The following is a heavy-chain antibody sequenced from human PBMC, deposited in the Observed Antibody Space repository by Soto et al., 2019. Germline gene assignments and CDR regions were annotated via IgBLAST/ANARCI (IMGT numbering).Heavy chain of an antibody. CDR1: GYSFTSYW. Sequence: GESLKISCKGSGYSFTSYWIGWVRQMPGKGLEWMGIIYPGDSDTRYSPSFQGQVTISADKSISTAYLQWSSLKASDTAMYYCASQSLVTAYAFDIWGQGTMVTVSS. J-gene: IGHJ3*02. CDR2: IYPGDSDT. CDR3: ASQSLVTAYAFDI. V-gene: IGHV5-51*01. D-gene: IGHD2-21*02.